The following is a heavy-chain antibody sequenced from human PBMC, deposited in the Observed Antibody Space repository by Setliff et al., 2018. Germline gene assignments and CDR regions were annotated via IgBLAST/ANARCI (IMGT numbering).Heavy chain of an antibody. CDR2: ISYDGFKI. CDR1: GFTLRNSG. D-gene: IGHD6-19*01. J-gene: IGHJ1*01. Sequence: PGGSLRLSCAASGFTLRNSGTHWVRQAPGRGLEWVTFISYDGFKIYYAESVKGRFTISRDISTNTLFLEIDSLRSEDTGLYYCAREGRIGWSQYFHHWGQGTPVTVSS. CDR3: AREGRIGWSQYFHH. V-gene: IGHV3-30*03.